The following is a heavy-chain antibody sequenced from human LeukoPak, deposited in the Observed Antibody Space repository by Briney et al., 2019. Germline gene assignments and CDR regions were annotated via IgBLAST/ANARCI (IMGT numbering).Heavy chain of an antibody. D-gene: IGHD3-16*01. CDR3: ARLKWGGSYYYYYMDV. J-gene: IGHJ6*03. Sequence: SETLSLSCTVSGGSISSYYWSWIRQPPGKGLEWIGYIYTSGSTNYNPSLKSRVTISVDTSKNQFSLKLSSVTAADTAVYYCARLKWGGSYYYYYMDVWGKGTTVTVSS. CDR1: GGSISSYY. CDR2: IYTSGST. V-gene: IGHV4-4*09.